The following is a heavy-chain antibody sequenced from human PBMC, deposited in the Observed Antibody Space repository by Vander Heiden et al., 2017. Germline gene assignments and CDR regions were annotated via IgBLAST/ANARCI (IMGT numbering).Heavy chain of an antibody. CDR1: GFTFRSSA. CDR3: AKADIVRGPAAGEGAFDI. Sequence: QVQLVESGGGVVQPGRSLRLSCAACGFTFRSSAMHWVRQAPGKGLEWVAVISYDGSNKYYADSVKGRFTISRDNSKNTLYLQMNSLRAEDTAVYYCAKADIVRGPAAGEGAFDIWGQGTMVTVSS. D-gene: IGHD2-2*01. J-gene: IGHJ3*02. V-gene: IGHV3-30*01. CDR2: ISYDGSNK.